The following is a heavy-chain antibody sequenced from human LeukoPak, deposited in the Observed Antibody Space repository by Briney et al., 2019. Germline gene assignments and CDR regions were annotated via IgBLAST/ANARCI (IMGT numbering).Heavy chain of an antibody. CDR3: ARSIPYGTTWYGRSDY. V-gene: IGHV3-7*03. CDR1: GFPFSSYS. Sequence: GGSLRLSCAASGFPFSSYSMTWVRQAPGKGLEWVANIKPDGTAKFYVDSVKGRFTISRDNALNSLYLQMNSLRAEDTAIYYCARSIPYGTTWYGRSDYWGQGTLVTVSS. CDR2: IKPDGTAK. J-gene: IGHJ4*02. D-gene: IGHD6-13*01.